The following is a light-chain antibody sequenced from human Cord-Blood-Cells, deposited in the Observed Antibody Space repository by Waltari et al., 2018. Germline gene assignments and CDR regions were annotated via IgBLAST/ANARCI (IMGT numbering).Light chain of an antibody. CDR3: HQRSNWPP. Sequence: EIVLTQSPATLSLSPGERATLPCRASQSVSSALAWYQQKPGQAPRLLIYEASNRATGIPARFSGSGSGTDFTLTISSLEPEDVSVYYCHQRSNWPPFGGGTKVEIK. CDR1: QSVSSA. J-gene: IGKJ4*01. V-gene: IGKV3-11*01. CDR2: EAS.